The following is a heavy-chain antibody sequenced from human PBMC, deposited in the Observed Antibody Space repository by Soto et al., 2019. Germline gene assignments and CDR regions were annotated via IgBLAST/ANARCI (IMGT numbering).Heavy chain of an antibody. CDR3: ARDHYGPGWFDP. V-gene: IGHV4-30-2*01. Sequence: PSETLSLTCAVSGGSISSGGYSWSWIRQPPGKGLEWIGYIYHSGSTYYNPSLKSRVTISVDRSKNQFSLKLSSVTAADTAVYYCARDHYGPGWFDPWGQGTLVTVSS. J-gene: IGHJ5*02. CDR2: IYHSGST. CDR1: GGSISSGGYS. D-gene: IGHD3-10*01.